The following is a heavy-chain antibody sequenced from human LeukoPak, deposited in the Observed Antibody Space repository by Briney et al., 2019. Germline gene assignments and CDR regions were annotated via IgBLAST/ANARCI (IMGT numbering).Heavy chain of an antibody. Sequence: ASVKVSCKASGYTFTGYYMHWVRQAPGQGLEWMGWINPNSGGTNYAQKFQGRVTMTRDTSISTAYMELSRLRSDDTAVYYCARGIHRHLWFGEGDQGIDYWGQGTLVTVSS. CDR1: GYTFTGYY. CDR3: ARGIHRHLWFGEGDQGIDY. CDR2: INPNSGGT. J-gene: IGHJ4*02. D-gene: IGHD3-10*01. V-gene: IGHV1-2*02.